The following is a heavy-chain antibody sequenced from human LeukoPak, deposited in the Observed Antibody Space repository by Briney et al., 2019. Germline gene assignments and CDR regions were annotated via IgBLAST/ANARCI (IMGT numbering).Heavy chain of an antibody. J-gene: IGHJ6*02. V-gene: IGHV1-2*02. D-gene: IGHD2-15*01. Sequence: ASVKVSCKASGYTFTGYYMHWVRQAPGQGLEWMGWINPNSGGTNYAQEFQGRVTMTRDTSISTAYMELSRLRSDDTAVYYCARDLVVAAGTYDYYYYGMDVWGQGTTVTVSS. CDR1: GYTFTGYY. CDR2: INPNSGGT. CDR3: ARDLVVAAGTYDYYYYGMDV.